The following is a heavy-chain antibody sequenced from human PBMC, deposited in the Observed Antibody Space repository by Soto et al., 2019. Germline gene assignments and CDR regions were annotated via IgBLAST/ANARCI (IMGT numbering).Heavy chain of an antibody. CDR1: GFTFNFYG. CDR2: ISYDGSDK. V-gene: IGHV3-30*18. Sequence: QVQLVESGGGVVQPGRSLTLSCDASGFTFNFYGMHWVRQAPGKGLEWVAVISYDGSDKYYADSVRGRFTISRDNTENAVGLQRKSLRGEDTGVYCCAKERRYGFDAVDLWGQGALVTVSS. J-gene: IGHJ3*01. D-gene: IGHD1-1*01. CDR3: AKERRYGFDAVDL.